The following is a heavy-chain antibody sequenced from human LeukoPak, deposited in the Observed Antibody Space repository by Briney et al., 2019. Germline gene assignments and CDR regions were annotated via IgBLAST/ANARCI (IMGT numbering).Heavy chain of an antibody. Sequence: GGSLRLSCAASGFSFSRNGMHWVRQAPGKGLEWVAVISYDGSDKYHVDSVKGRFTISRDNSKNTLYLQMNSLRAEDTAVYFCASTVTSNKVQHWGQGTLVTVSS. CDR3: ASTVTSNKVQH. V-gene: IGHV3-30*03. CDR1: GFSFSRNG. J-gene: IGHJ1*01. CDR2: ISYDGSDK. D-gene: IGHD4-17*01.